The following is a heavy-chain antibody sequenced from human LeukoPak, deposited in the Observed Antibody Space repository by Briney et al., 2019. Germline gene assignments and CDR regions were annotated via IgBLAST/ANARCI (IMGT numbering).Heavy chain of an antibody. J-gene: IGHJ6*03. D-gene: IGHD3-10*01. Sequence: PSETLSLTCAVYGGSFSGYYWSWIRQPPGQGLEWIGEINLSGSTNYNPSLKSRVTISVDTSKNQFSLKLSSVTAADTAVYYCSRHTAGSGSYDYYYMDVWGKGTTVTIS. CDR3: SRHTAGSGSYDYYYMDV. CDR1: GGSFSGYY. V-gene: IGHV4-34*01. CDR2: INLSGST.